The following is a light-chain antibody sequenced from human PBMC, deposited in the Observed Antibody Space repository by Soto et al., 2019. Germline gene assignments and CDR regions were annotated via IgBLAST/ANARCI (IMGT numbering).Light chain of an antibody. CDR3: ATWDDTLSGWV. J-gene: IGLJ3*02. V-gene: IGLV1-44*01. CDR2: SNN. Sequence: QAVVTQPPSASGTPGQRVTISCSGSSSNIGSNTVNWYQQLPGTAPKLLIHSNNQRPSGVPDRFSGSKSGTSASLAISGPQSEDEADYYCATWDDTLSGWVFGGGTKLTVL. CDR1: SSNIGSNT.